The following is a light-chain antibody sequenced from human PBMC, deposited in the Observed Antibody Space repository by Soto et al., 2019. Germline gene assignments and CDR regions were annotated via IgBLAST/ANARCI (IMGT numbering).Light chain of an antibody. J-gene: IGKJ3*01. CDR2: GAS. Sequence: EIVLTQSPGTLSLSPGERATLSCRASQSVGSSNLAWYQQKPGQAPRLLSYGASNRATGIPDRFSGSGSGTDGTLTISRLEPADFAVYSCHQVGDTPPFDFGPGTKVDIK. CDR1: QSVGSSN. CDR3: HQVGDTPPFD. V-gene: IGKV3-20*01.